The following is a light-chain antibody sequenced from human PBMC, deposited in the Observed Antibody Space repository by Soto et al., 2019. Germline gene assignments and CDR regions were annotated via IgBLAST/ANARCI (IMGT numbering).Light chain of an antibody. J-gene: IGKJ5*01. CDR1: QDISNY. V-gene: IGKV1-33*01. Sequence: DIQMTXXPXXXXXSXXDRXTXXXQASQDISNYLNWYQQKPGKAPKLLIYDASTLERGVPSRFSGTGSGTEFTLTISSLQPDDFATYYCQQYYRSSITFGQGTLLEI. CDR2: DAS. CDR3: QQYYRSSIT.